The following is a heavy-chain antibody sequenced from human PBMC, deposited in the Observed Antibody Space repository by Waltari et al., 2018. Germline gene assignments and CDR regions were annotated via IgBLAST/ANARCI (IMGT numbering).Heavy chain of an antibody. V-gene: IGHV3-30-3*01. J-gene: IGHJ4*02. Sequence: QVHLVESGGGVVQPGRSLRLSCAASGFTFGSYTMHWVRQAPGNGVEWLALISYDGGNEDYADSVRGRFTISRDNSKNTLYLQMNSLRPEDTAVYSCAGDINSGYYYFEYWGQGTPVTVSS. D-gene: IGHD3-22*01. CDR1: GFTFGSYT. CDR3: AGDINSGYYYFEY. CDR2: ISYDGGNE.